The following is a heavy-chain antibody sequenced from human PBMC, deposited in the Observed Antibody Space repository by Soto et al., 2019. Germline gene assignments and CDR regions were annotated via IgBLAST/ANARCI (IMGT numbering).Heavy chain of an antibody. CDR3: ARDPARGGGSYLGYFDY. V-gene: IGHV4-30-4*01. J-gene: IGHJ4*02. CDR1: GGSISSGGYY. CDR2: IYYRGST. D-gene: IGHD1-26*01. Sequence: PSETLSLTCTVSGGSISSGGYYWSWIRQTPGKGLEWIGYIYYRGSTYYNQSLKSRVTISVDTSMNQFSLTLTSVTAADTAVYYCARDPARGGGSYLGYFDYWGQGTPVTVS.